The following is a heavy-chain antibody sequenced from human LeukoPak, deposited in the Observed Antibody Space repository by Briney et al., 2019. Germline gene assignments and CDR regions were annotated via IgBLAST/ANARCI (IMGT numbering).Heavy chain of an antibody. J-gene: IGHJ6*02. D-gene: IGHD4-11*01. CDR2: INSDGSST. V-gene: IGHV3-74*01. CDR1: GFTFSSYW. CDR3: ASLGYSKGYYYGMDV. Sequence: PGGSLRLSCAASGFTFSSYWMHWVRQVPGKGLVWVSRINSDGSSTSYADSVKGRFTISRDNAKNTLYLQMNSLRAEDTALYYCASLGYSKGYYYGMDVWGQGTTVTVSS.